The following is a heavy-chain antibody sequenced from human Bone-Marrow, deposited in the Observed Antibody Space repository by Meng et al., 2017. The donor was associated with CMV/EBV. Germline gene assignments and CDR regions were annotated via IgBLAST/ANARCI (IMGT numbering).Heavy chain of an antibody. CDR1: GGSFSGYY. CDR3: AKDYYGVYVTLRFLEWLPHPVHYGMDV. V-gene: IGHV4-34*01. CDR2: INHSGST. J-gene: IGHJ6*02. Sequence: SETLSLTCAVYGGSFSGYYWSWIRQPPGKGLEWIGEINHSGSTNYNPSLKSRVTISVDKSKNQFSLKLRSVTAADTAVYYCAKDYYGVYVTLRFLEWLPHPVHYGMDVWGQGTTVTVSS. D-gene: IGHD3-3*01.